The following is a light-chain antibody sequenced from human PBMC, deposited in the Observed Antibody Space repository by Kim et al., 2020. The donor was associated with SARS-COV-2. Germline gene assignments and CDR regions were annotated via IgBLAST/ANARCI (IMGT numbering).Light chain of an antibody. Sequence: LSACVGDRFPFTRRARKSISSWLVWYKRKPGKAPKLLFYKASSLEGGVPSSFSGGGSGTKFTLTISTLQPDDFATYYRQKYNSYPYIFARGTKVEI. J-gene: IGKJ2*01. CDR3: QKYNSYPYI. CDR2: KAS. V-gene: IGKV1-5*03. CDR1: KSISSW.